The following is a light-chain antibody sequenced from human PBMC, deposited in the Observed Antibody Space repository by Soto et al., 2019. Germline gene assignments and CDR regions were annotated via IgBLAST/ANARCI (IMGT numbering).Light chain of an antibody. CDR1: SSNIGNNA. V-gene: IGLV1-36*01. CDR2: YDD. Sequence: QSVLTQPPSVSEAPRQRVTISCSGSSSNIGNNAVNWYQQLPGKAPKLLIYYDDLLPSGVSDRFSGSKSGTSASLAISGLQSEDEADYYCAAGDDSLNGYVFGTGTKLPVL. J-gene: IGLJ1*01. CDR3: AAGDDSLNGYV.